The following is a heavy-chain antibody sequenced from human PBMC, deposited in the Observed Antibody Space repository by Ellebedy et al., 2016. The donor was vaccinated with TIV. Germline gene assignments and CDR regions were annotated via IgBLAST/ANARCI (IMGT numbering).Heavy chain of an antibody. CDR1: GFTFSVTW. J-gene: IGHJ4*02. CDR3: ARGGGSGTYYSFDY. V-gene: IGHV3-48*02. D-gene: IGHD3-10*01. Sequence: GESLKISCAASGFTFSVTWMSWARQAPGKGLEWISYIGSRSGIFRYADSVKGRFTISRDNAKNSLYLQVDSLRDEDTAVYYCARGGGSGTYYSFDYWGRGTLVTVSS. CDR2: IGSRSGIF.